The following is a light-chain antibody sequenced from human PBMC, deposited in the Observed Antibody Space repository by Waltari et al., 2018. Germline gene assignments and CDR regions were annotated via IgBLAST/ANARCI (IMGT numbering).Light chain of an antibody. J-gene: IGKJ1*01. V-gene: IGKV2-30*02. CDR2: QVS. CDR3: MQGSHWPPWT. Sequence: EVVMTQSPLSLPVTLGQPASHSCRSRPSLDHSDGNTYLNWFHQRPGQSPRRLLYQVSNRDSGVPDRFSGSGSGTEFTLKISSVEAEDVGVYYCMQGSHWPPWTFGQGTRVEIK. CDR1: PSLDHSDGNTY.